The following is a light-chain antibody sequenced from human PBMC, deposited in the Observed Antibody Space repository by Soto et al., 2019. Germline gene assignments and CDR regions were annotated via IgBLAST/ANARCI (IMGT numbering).Light chain of an antibody. CDR3: QKYDSAPQT. V-gene: IGKV1-27*01. Sequence: DIQMTQSPSSLSASVGDRVTITCRASQSISHYLAWYQQKPGKAPKVLIYAASTLRPGVPSRFSGSGSGTDFTLTISSLQPEDGAAYYCQKYDSAPQTFGGGTKVEIK. J-gene: IGKJ4*01. CDR1: QSISHY. CDR2: AAS.